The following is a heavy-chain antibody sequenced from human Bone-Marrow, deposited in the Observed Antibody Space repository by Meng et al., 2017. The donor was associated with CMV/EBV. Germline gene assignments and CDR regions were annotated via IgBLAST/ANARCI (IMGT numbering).Heavy chain of an antibody. CDR2: INSDGSST. CDR3: ARDQDYDILTGYSTFYYYYGMDV. CDR1: GFTFSSYW. V-gene: IGHV3-74*01. J-gene: IGHJ6*02. D-gene: IGHD3-9*01. Sequence: GESLKISCAASGFTFSSYWTHWVRQAPGKGLVWVSRINSDGSSTSYADSVKGRFTISRDNAKNTLYLQMNSLRAEDTAVYYCARDQDYDILTGYSTFYYYYGMDVWGQGTTVTVSS.